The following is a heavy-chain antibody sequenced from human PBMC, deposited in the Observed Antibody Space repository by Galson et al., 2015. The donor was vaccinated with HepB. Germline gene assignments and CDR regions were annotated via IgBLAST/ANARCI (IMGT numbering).Heavy chain of an antibody. CDR3: ARLKDDSSGNYYVSDY. V-gene: IGHV5-10-1*01. CDR1: GYNFANYW. D-gene: IGHD3-22*01. CDR2: IDPIDSYI. Sequence: QSGAEVKKPGESLRISCKGSGYNFANYWIGWVRQMPGKGLEWMGRIDPIDSYINYSPSFQGHVTISTDKSISTAYLQWSSLKASDTAMYYCARLKDDSSGNYYVSDYWGQGTLVTVSS. J-gene: IGHJ4*02.